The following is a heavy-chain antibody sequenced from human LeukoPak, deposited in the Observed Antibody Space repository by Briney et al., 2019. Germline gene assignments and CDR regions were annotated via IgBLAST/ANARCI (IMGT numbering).Heavy chain of an antibody. CDR3: AKGQYYGSGSSFDY. J-gene: IGHJ4*02. D-gene: IGHD3-10*01. Sequence: GGSLRLSCAASGFTFSSYGMHWVRQAPCKGLEWVAVISYDGSNKYYADSVKGRFTISRDNSKNTLYLQMNSLRAEDTAVYYCAKGQYYGSGSSFDYWGQGTLVTVSS. CDR1: GFTFSSYG. V-gene: IGHV3-30*18. CDR2: ISYDGSNK.